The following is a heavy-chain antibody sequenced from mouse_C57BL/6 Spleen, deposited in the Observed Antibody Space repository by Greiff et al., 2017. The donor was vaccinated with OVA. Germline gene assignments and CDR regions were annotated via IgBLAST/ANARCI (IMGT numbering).Heavy chain of an antibody. CDR2: ISYDGSN. CDR1: GYSITSGYY. J-gene: IGHJ4*01. CDR3: AYYDSNYAMDY. D-gene: IGHD1-1*01. V-gene: IGHV3-6*01. Sequence: DVQLQESGPGLVKPSQSLSLTCSVTGYSITSGYYWNWIRQFPGNKLEWMGYISYDGSNNYNPSLKNRISITRDTSKNQFFLKLNSVTTEDTATYYSAYYDSNYAMDYWGQGTSVTVSS.